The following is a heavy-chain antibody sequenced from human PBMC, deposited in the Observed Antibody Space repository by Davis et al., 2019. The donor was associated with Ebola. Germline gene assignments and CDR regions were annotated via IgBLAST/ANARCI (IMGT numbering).Heavy chain of an antibody. CDR2: ISSNSGTM. CDR1: GFTSSSYE. CDR3: ARGAIATYYYYMDV. D-gene: IGHD6-13*01. Sequence: GESLKISCAASGFTSSSYEMNWVRQAPGKGLEWVSYISSNSGTMYYADSVKGRFTISRDNAKNSLYLQMNSLRAEDTAVYYCARGAIATYYYYMDVWGKGTTVTVSS. J-gene: IGHJ6*03. V-gene: IGHV3-48*03.